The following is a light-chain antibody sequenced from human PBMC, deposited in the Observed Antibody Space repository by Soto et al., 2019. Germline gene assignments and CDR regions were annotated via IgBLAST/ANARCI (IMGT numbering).Light chain of an antibody. CDR2: EVS. Sequence: QSALTQPASVSGSPGRWITISCTEPTSDVGGYNYVSWYQQHPGKAPNVMVYEVSNRPSGVSNRFSGSKSGNTASLTISGLQAEDEAEYYCSSYTSSSPYVFGTGTKVTVL. J-gene: IGLJ1*01. V-gene: IGLV2-14*01. CDR1: TSDVGGYNY. CDR3: SSYTSSSPYV.